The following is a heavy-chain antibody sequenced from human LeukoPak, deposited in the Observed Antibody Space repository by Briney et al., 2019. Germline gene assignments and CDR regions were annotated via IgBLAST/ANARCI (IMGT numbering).Heavy chain of an antibody. CDR3: ARIPRGGHYGFWSGYYTEARNAFDI. J-gene: IGHJ3*02. V-gene: IGHV4-59*01. Sequence: SETLSLTCTVSGGSISSYYWSWIRQPPGKGLEWIGYIYYSGSTNYNPSLKSRVTISVDTSKNQFSLKLSSVTAADTAVYYCARIPRGGHYGFWSGYYTEARNAFDIWGQGTMVTVSS. CDR2: IYYSGST. CDR1: GGSISSYY. D-gene: IGHD3-3*01.